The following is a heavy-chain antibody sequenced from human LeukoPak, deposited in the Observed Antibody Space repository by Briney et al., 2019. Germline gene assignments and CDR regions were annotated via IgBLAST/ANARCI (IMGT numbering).Heavy chain of an antibody. CDR3: ARVSGYDWESFYDY. D-gene: IGHD5-12*01. CDR2: IYSTGST. V-gene: IGHV4-4*07. Sequence: SETLSLTCTVSGGSISNYYWSWIRQPAGKGLEWIGRIYSTGSTNYNPSLKSRVTMSVDTSKNQFSLKLSSVTAADTAVYYCARVSGYDWESFYDYWGQGTLVTVSS. CDR1: GGSISNYY. J-gene: IGHJ4*02.